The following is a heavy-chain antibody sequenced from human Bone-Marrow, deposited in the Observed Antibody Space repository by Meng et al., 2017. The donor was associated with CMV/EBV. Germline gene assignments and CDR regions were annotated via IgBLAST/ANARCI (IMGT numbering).Heavy chain of an antibody. V-gene: IGHV3-30-3*01. Sequence: GSMSPSWVAASSTFGSYAMHLVRQAAGEGLEWVAVISYDGSNKYYADSVKGRFTISRDNFKNTLYMQMNSLRAEDTAVYYGARGEDGGSYYYLGVIRYYFDDWGQGTLVTVSS. CDR1: SSTFGSYA. CDR3: ARGEDGGSYYYLGVIRYYFDD. CDR2: ISYDGSNK. D-gene: IGHD1-26*01. J-gene: IGHJ4*02.